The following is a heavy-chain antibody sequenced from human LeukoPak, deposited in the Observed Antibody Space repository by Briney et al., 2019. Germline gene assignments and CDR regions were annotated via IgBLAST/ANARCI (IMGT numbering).Heavy chain of an antibody. CDR3: AKGGIMITFGGVNVKWPFDY. J-gene: IGHJ4*02. CDR1: GFTFSSYA. CDR2: ISGSGGST. V-gene: IGHV3-23*01. Sequence: PGGSLRLSCAASGFTFSSYAMSWVRQAPGKGLEWVSAISGSGGSTYYADSVKGRFTISRDNSKNTLYLQMNSLRAEDTAVYYCAKGGIMITFGGVNVKWPFDYWGQGTLVTVSS. D-gene: IGHD3-16*02.